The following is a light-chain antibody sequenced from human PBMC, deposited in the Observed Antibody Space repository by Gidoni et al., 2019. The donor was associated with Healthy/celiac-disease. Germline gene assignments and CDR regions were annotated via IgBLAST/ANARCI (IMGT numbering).Light chain of an antibody. CDR1: QSVSSY. V-gene: IGKV3-11*01. J-gene: IGKJ1*01. Sequence: ELVFTQSPTTLSLSPGERATLSCRASQSVSSYLAWYQQKPGQAPRLLIYDASNRPTGITARFSGSGSGTDFTLTISSLEPEDFAVYYCQQRSNWPRTFGQGTKVEIK. CDR3: QQRSNWPRT. CDR2: DAS.